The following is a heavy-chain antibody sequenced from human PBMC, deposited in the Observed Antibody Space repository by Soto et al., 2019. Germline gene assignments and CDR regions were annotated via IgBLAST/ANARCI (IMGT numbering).Heavy chain of an antibody. D-gene: IGHD4-17*01. Sequence: QLPLQESGPGLVKPSETLSLTCTVSGGSISRSSYYWGWIRQPPGKGLEWIGSIYYSGSTYYNPSLKSRVTISVDTSKNQFSLKLSSVTAADTAVYYCARGVWGDYNSWGQGTLVTVSS. CDR1: GGSISRSSYY. J-gene: IGHJ5*02. CDR2: IYYSGST. CDR3: ARGVWGDYNS. V-gene: IGHV4-39*01.